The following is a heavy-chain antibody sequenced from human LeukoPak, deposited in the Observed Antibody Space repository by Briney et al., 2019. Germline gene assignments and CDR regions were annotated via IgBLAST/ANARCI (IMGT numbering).Heavy chain of an antibody. J-gene: IGHJ5*02. CDR2: IIPIFGTA. D-gene: IGHD5-12*01. CDR1: GGTFSSYA. CDR3: ARSSAGYSGYDLRWFDP. V-gene: IGHV1-69*01. Sequence: SVEVSCKASGGTFSSYAISWVRQAPGQGLEWMGGIIPIFGTANYAQKFQGRVTITADESTRTAYMELSSLRSEDTAVYYCARSSAGYSGYDLRWFDPWGQGTLVTVSS.